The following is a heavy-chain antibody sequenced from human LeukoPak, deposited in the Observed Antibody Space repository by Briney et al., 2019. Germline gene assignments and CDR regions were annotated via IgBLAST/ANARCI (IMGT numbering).Heavy chain of an antibody. J-gene: IGHJ5*02. CDR1: GYTITTYC. CDR3: ARRGDNWFDP. D-gene: IGHD3-16*01. Sequence: GESLKISSKASGYTITTYCIAWVRQMRGKGLEWMEMICPGDSDIRYSPSLHDQLTISADKTISTAYRQWSSLQGSDTAMYYCARRGDNWFDPWGQGTLVTVSS. CDR2: ICPGDSDI. V-gene: IGHV5-51*01.